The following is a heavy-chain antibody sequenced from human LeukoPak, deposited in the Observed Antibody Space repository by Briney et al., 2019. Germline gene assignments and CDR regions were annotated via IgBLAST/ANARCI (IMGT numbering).Heavy chain of an antibody. Sequence: GASVKVSCKASGYTFTSYYMHWVRQAPRQGLEWMGIVNPSGGSTSYAQKFQGRVSMTRDTSTSTVYMDLSSLRSEDTAVYYCARVYYDSSGYGEDAFDIWGQGTMVTVSS. CDR1: GYTFTSYY. D-gene: IGHD3-22*01. J-gene: IGHJ3*02. V-gene: IGHV1-46*01. CDR3: ARVYYDSSGYGEDAFDI. CDR2: VNPSGGST.